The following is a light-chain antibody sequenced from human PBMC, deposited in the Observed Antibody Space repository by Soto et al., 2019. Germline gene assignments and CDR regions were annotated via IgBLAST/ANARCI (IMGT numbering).Light chain of an antibody. V-gene: IGKV3-20*01. Sequence: ESVLTQSPGTLSLSPGERATLSCRASQSVSNSYFAWYQQKPGQAPRLLIYGISSRATGIPDRFSVSGSGTDFTLTISRLEPEDFVVYYCQQYSSLPHTFGQGTKL. J-gene: IGKJ2*01. CDR3: QQYSSLPHT. CDR2: GIS. CDR1: QSVSNSY.